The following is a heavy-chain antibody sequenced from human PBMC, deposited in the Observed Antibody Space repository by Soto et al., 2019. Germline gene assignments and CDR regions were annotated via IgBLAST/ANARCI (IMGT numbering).Heavy chain of an antibody. Sequence: EVQLVESGGGLVEPGKSLRLSCVVSGFTYEDFAMHWVRQAPGKGLEWVSGISWNSASTGYADSVTGRITISRDNAKNSLYLQMRNLTGDDTAMYFCVKDFRRYTNGLDVWGPGTSVTVS. V-gene: IGHV3-9*01. D-gene: IGHD5-18*01. CDR3: VKDFRRYTNGLDV. CDR1: GFTYEDFA. CDR2: ISWNSAST. J-gene: IGHJ6*02.